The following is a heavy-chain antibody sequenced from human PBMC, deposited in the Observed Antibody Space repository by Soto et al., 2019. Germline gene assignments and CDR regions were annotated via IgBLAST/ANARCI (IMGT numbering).Heavy chain of an antibody. CDR1: GFIFTSYT. J-gene: IGHJ4*02. CDR3: ARGPLYYFDY. V-gene: IGHV3-21*02. Sequence: EVQLVESGGGLVKPGGSLRLSCAASGFIFTSYTMNWVRRAPGKGLEWVSSISSSSTNIHYADSVKGRFTISRDNAKKSLYLQMNSPRAEDTAVYYCARGPLYYFDYWGQGTLVTVSS. CDR2: ISSSSTNI.